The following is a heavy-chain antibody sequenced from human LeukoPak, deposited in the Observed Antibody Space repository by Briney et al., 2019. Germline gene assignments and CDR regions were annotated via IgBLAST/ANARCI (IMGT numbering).Heavy chain of an antibody. Sequence: GGSLRLSCAASGFAFSGYGMNWVRQAPGKGLEWVAYIRYDGSITYYTDSVKGRFTISRDNSKNTLSLQMNSLRAEDTAVYYCAKWGNSESYQGFDYWGQGTLVTVSS. D-gene: IGHD1-26*01. V-gene: IGHV3-30*02. CDR3: AKWGNSESYQGFDY. J-gene: IGHJ4*02. CDR2: IRYDGSIT. CDR1: GFAFSGYG.